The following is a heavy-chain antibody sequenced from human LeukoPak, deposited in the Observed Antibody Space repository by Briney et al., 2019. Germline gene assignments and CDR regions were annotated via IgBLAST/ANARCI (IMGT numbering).Heavy chain of an antibody. J-gene: IGHJ4*02. V-gene: IGHV4-39*01. CDR3: ARVTDLVGARGNFDY. Sequence: SETLSLTCTVSGGSISSSSYYWGWIRQPPGKGLEWIGSIYYSGSTYYNPSLKSRVTISVDTSKNQFSLKLSSVTAADTAVYYCARVTDLVGARGNFDYWGQGTLVTVSS. D-gene: IGHD1-26*01. CDR1: GGSISSSSYY. CDR2: IYYSGST.